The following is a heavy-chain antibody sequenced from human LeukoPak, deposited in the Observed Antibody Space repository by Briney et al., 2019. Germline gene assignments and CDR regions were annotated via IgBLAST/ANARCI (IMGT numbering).Heavy chain of an antibody. CDR2: ISAYNGNT. V-gene: IGHV1-18*01. J-gene: IGHJ4*02. CDR3: ARDWDIVVVPAAMDFDY. CDR1: GYTFTSYG. D-gene: IGHD2-2*01. Sequence: ASVKVSCKASGYTFTSYGISWVRQAPGQGLEWMGWISAYNGNTNYAQKLQGRVTMTTDTSTSTAYMELRSLRSDDTAVYYCARDWDIVVVPAAMDFDYWGQGTLATVSS.